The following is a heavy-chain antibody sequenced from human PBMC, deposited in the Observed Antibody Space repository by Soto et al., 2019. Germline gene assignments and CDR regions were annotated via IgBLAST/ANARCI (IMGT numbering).Heavy chain of an antibody. V-gene: IGHV1-69*01. D-gene: IGHD2-15*01. CDR3: ARGGGYCSGGTCYGDAFNI. CDR2: IIPIFDTP. CDR1: GGTFSSYA. Sequence: QVQLVQSGAEVRKPGSSVKVSCKASGGTFSSYALNCVRQAPGQGLEWMGGIIPIFDTPNYSQKFQGRVTITADESTSTVYMELTGLRSEDTAVYYCARGGGYCSGGTCYGDAFNIWGQGTMVTVSS. J-gene: IGHJ3*02.